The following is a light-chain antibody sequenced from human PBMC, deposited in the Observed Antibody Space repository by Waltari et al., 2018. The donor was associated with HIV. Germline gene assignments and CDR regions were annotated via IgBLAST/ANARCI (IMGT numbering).Light chain of an antibody. CDR2: DVL. CDR3: SSYTSSSTYI. Sequence: QSALTQPASVSGSPRQSITISCTGTSSDVGGHNFVSWYQQHPGKAPQLIIYDVLNRPSGISNRFSGSKSGNTASLTISGLQAEDEADYYCSSYTSSSTYIFGTGTKVTVL. V-gene: IGLV2-14*03. J-gene: IGLJ1*01. CDR1: SSDVGGHNF.